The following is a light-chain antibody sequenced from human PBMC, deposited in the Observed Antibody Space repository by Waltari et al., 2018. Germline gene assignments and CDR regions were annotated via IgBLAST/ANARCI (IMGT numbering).Light chain of an antibody. Sequence: QTVVTQEPSLSVSPGGTVTLTCGLNSGSVSTSYYPSWYQQTPGQAPRTLIYSTNTRSSGVPDRFSGSILGNKAALTITGAQADDESDYYCVLYINSGIRVFGGGTKLTVL. V-gene: IGLV8-61*01. CDR3: VLYINSGIRV. CDR2: STN. CDR1: SGSVSTSYY. J-gene: IGLJ2*01.